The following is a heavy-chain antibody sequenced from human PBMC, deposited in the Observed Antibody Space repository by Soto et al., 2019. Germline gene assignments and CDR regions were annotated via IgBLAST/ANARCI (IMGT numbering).Heavy chain of an antibody. CDR3: ASDRGARWFQH. CDR1: GYTFTSYG. V-gene: IGHV1-18*01. Sequence: QVQLVQSGPEVTKPGASVKVSCRASGYTFTSYGITWLRQAPGQGLEWMGWVSASNANTDYALKFQGRVTLTTDTSTSTAYMELGSLRSDDTAVYYCASDRGARWFQHWGQGTLVTVSS. CDR2: VSASNANT. D-gene: IGHD3-10*01. J-gene: IGHJ1*01.